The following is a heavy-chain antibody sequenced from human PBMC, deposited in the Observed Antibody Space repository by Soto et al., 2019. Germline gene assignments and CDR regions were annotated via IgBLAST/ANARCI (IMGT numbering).Heavy chain of an antibody. Sequence: RLEWMVIINHSGGSTSYAQKFQGRVTMTRDTSTSTVYMELSSLRSEDTAVYYCARWAEAGGLDYSGQGTLLSVSS. D-gene: IGHD3-10*01. CDR2: INHSGGST. CDR3: ARWAEAGGLDY. J-gene: IGHJ4*02. V-gene: IGHV1-46*01.